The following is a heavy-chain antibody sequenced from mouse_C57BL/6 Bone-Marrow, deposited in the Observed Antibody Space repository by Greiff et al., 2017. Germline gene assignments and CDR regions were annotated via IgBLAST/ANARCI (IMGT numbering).Heavy chain of an antibody. Sequence: QVHVKQPGTELVKPGASVKLSCKASGYTFTSYWMHWVKQRPGQGLEWIGNINPSNGGTNYNEKLKSKATLTVDKSSSTAYMQLRSLTSEDSAVYYCARLSYYGYYDAMDYWGQGTSVTVSS. CDR3: ARLSYYGYYDAMDY. D-gene: IGHD2-10*01. CDR2: INPSNGGT. J-gene: IGHJ4*01. CDR1: GYTFTSYW. V-gene: IGHV1-53*01.